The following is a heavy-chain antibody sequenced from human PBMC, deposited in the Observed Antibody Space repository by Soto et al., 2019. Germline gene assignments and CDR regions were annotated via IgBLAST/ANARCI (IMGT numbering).Heavy chain of an antibody. CDR2: ISYDGSNK. D-gene: IGHD6-6*01. J-gene: IGHJ4*02. V-gene: IGHV3-30-3*01. CDR1: GFTFSSYA. Sequence: PGGSLRLSCAASGFTFSSYAMHWVRQAPGKGLEWVAVISYDGSNKYYADSVKGRFTISRDNSKNTLYLQMNSLRAEDTAVYYCARDRGSSSSSNFDYWGQGTLVTVSS. CDR3: ARDRGSSSSSNFDY.